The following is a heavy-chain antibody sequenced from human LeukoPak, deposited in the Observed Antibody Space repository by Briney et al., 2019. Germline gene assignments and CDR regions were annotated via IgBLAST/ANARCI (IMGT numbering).Heavy chain of an antibody. CDR2: INSDGSKT. J-gene: IGHJ4*02. CDR3: ARARAAAGTVIQD. Sequence: GGSLRLSCVASGFTFSSYWMHWVRQAPGKGLVWVSRINSDGSKTWYADSVKGRFTKSRDNAKNTLYLQMNSLRAKDTAVYYCARARAAAGTVIQDWGQGILVTVSS. V-gene: IGHV3-74*01. D-gene: IGHD6-13*01. CDR1: GFTFSSYW.